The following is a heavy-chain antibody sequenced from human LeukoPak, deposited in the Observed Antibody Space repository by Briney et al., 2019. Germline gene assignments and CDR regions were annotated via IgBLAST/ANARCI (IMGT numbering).Heavy chain of an antibody. CDR1: GYTFTSYD. V-gene: IGHV1-8*01. D-gene: IGHD2-2*01. CDR2: MNPNSGNT. CDR3: ARDIVVVPAADLYGDY. Sequence: ASVKVSCKASGYTFTSYDINWVRQATGQGLEWMGWMNPNSGNTGYAQKFQGRVTMTRNTSISTVYMELSSLRSEDTAVYYCARDIVVVPAADLYGDYWGQGTLVTVSS. J-gene: IGHJ4*02.